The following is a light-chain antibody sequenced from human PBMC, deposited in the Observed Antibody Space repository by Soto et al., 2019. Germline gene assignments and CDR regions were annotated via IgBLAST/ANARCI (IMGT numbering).Light chain of an antibody. V-gene: IGLV1-44*01. CDR3: SSYAGNNNFV. CDR1: SSNIGSNT. CDR2: SNN. Sequence: QSVLTQPPSASGTPGQRVTISCSGSSSNIGSNTVNWYQQLPGTAPKLLIYSNNQRPSGVPDRFSASKSGNTASLTVSGLQAEDEADYYCSSYAGNNNFVFGSGTKVTVL. J-gene: IGLJ1*01.